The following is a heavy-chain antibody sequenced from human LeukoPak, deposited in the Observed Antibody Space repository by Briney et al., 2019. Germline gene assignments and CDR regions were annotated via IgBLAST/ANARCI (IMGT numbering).Heavy chain of an antibody. CDR2: INAGNGNT. CDR3: ARGRWTSHTVGYYFDH. J-gene: IGHJ4*02. CDR1: GYTFSNYA. Sequence: ASVKVSCKASGYTFSNYAVLWVRQAPGQRLEWMGWINAGNGNTKYSQDFQGRVSITRDTSASTAYMGLGSLRSEDMAVYYCARGRWTSHTVGYYFDHWGQGTLVTVSS. D-gene: IGHD2-8*02. V-gene: IGHV1-3*03.